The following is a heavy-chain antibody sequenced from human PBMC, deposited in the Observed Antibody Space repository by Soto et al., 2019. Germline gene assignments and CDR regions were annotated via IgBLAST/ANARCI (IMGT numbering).Heavy chain of an antibody. CDR1: GYTFISYD. V-gene: IGHV1-8*01. CDR2: VNPNSGNT. CDR3: ARGTTTVTTEYYYYYMDV. D-gene: IGHD4-17*01. J-gene: IGHJ6*03. Sequence: ASVKVSCKASGYTFISYDIIWVRQATGQGLEWMGWVNPNSGNTGYAQKFQGRVTMTRNTSISTAYMELSSLRSEDTAVYYCARGTTTVTTEYYYYYMDVWGKGTTVTVSS.